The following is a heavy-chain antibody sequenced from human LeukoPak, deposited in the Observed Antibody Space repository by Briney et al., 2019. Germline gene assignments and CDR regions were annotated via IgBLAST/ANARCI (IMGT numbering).Heavy chain of an antibody. V-gene: IGHV3-74*01. CDR1: GFTFSSFW. Sequence: HGGSLRLSCSASGFTFSSFWMHGVRHVPGKGLVWVSGVSSDGRITNYADFVKGRFTVSRDTAKNTLSLQMDSLGADDTAIYYCASSFRITGTTYYYWGQGTLVTVSS. J-gene: IGHJ4*02. D-gene: IGHD1-20*01. CDR2: VSSDGRIT. CDR3: ASSFRITGTTYYY.